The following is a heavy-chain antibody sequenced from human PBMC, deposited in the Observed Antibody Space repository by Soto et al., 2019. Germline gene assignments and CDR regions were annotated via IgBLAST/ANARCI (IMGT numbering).Heavy chain of an antibody. V-gene: IGHV3-23*01. Sequence: EVQLLESGGGLVQPGGSLRLSCAASGFTFSSCAMGWVRQAPGKGLEWVSDIIDSGGSTYYADSVKGRFTISRDNSKSTLYLQMNSLRAEATALYYCAKGRSYYYYYGVDVLGQGTTVTVSS. CDR3: AKGRSYYYYYGVDV. CDR2: IIDSGGST. CDR1: GFTFSSCA. J-gene: IGHJ6*02.